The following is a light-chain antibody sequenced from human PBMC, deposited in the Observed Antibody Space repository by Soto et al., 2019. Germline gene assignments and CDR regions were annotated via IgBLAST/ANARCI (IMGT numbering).Light chain of an antibody. J-gene: IGKJ2*01. CDR1: QSVSSN. CDR3: QQYDNLPRT. Sequence: EIVLTQSPATLSVSPGERATLSCRASQSVSSNLAWYQQRPGQPLRLLIYDASTRATGVTGRFSGSGSGTESTLTISSLQSEDFAVYYCQQYDNLPRTFGQGTKLEIK. CDR2: DAS. V-gene: IGKV3-15*01.